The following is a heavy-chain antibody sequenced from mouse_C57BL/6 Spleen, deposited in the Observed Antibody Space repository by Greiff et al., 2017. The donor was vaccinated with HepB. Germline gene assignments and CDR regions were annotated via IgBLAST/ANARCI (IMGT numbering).Heavy chain of an antibody. Sequence: VQLQQSGAELARPGASVKLSCKASGYTFTSYGISWVKQRTGQGLEWIGEIYPRSGNTYYNEKFKGKATLTADKSSSTAYMELRSLTSEDSAVYFWARLGGGYGNYVGYWGQGTTLTGSS. V-gene: IGHV1-81*01. CDR1: GYTFTSYG. D-gene: IGHD2-10*02. CDR2: IYPRSGNT. CDR3: ARLGGGYGNYVGY. J-gene: IGHJ2*01.